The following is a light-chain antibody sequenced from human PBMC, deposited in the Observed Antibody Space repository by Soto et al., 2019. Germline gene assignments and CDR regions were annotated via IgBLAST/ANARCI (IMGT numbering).Light chain of an antibody. CDR1: SSDVGGYNY. CDR2: EVS. J-gene: IGLJ1*01. CDR3: SSYTSSSTYV. Sequence: QSALTQAAAVAGCPGQSITISCTGTSSDVGGYNYVSWYQQHPGKAPKLMIYEVSNRPSGVSNRFSGSKSGNTASLTISGLQAEDEADYYCSSYTSSSTYVFGTGTKVTV. V-gene: IGLV2-14*01.